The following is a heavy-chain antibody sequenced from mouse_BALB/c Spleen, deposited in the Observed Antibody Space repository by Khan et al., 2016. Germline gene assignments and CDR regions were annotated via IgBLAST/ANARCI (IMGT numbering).Heavy chain of an antibody. CDR2: INTYSGES. D-gene: IGHD1-1*01. J-gene: IGHJ1*01. Sequence: LVESGPELKRPGKTVKISCKASGYTFTNYGINWVKQAPGKGLKWMGWINTYSGESTYADDFKGRFAFSLETSAHPASLQINNLNNEDTATXVCARYRYYYGSSRYFDVWGAGTTVTVSS. V-gene: IGHV9-3-1*01. CDR3: ARYRYYYGSSRYFDV. CDR1: GYTFTNYG.